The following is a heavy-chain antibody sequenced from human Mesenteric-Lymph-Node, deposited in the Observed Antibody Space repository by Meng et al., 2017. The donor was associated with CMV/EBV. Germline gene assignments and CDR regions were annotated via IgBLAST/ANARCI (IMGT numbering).Heavy chain of an antibody. CDR3: ARAPTSYDILTGYFPNGLDV. J-gene: IGHJ6*02. CDR1: GFTFSSYA. V-gene: IGHV3-48*04. D-gene: IGHD3-9*01. Sequence: GESLKISCAASGFTFSSYAMNWVRQAPGKGLEWVSYISSNISTTYYADSVKGRFTISRDNAKNSLHLQMNSLRAEDTAVYYCARAPTSYDILTGYFPNGLDVWGQGTTVTVSS. CDR2: ISSNISTT.